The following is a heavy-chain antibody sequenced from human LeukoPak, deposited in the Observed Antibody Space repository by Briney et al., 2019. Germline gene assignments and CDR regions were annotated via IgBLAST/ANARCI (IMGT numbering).Heavy chain of an antibody. CDR3: ARXQGYCSSTSCPFDY. Sequence: SETLSLTCTVSGGSISSSSYYWGWIRQPPGKGLEWIGSIYYSGSTYYNPSLKSRVTISVDTSKNQFSLKLSSVTASDTAVYYCARXQGYCSSTSCPFDYWGQGTLVTVSS. V-gene: IGHV4-39*01. CDR1: GGSISSSSYY. CDR2: IYYSGST. D-gene: IGHD2-2*01. J-gene: IGHJ4*02.